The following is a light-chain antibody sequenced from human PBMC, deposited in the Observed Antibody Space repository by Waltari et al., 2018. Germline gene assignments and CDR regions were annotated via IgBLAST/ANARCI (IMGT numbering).Light chain of an antibody. J-gene: IGLJ2*01. V-gene: IGLV2-14*03. CDR2: DVR. Sequence: QSALTQPASVSGSPGQSITISCPGTSSDVGDFNYVSWYQQHPGKAPNHIIYDVRYRPSGVSNRFSGSKSGNTASLSISGLQAEDEADYYCTSYTRGSTFFGGGTRLTVL. CDR1: SSDVGDFNY. CDR3: TSYTRGSTF.